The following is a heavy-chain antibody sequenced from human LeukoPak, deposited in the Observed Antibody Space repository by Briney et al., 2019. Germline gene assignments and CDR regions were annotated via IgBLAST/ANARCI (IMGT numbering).Heavy chain of an antibody. J-gene: IGHJ4*02. CDR2: IYPGDSDT. D-gene: IGHD3-16*01. CDR3: AVFMIY. V-gene: IGHV5-51*01. Sequence: GESLTIFCKGSGYSFTNYWIAWVRQMPGKGLEWMGIIYPGDSDTRYSPSFQGQVTISADKYINTAYLQWSSLKASDTAMYYCAVFMIYWGQGTLVTVSS. CDR1: GYSFTNYW.